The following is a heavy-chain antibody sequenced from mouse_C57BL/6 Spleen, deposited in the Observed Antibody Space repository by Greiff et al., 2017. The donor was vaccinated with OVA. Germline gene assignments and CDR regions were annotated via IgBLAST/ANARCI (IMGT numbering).Heavy chain of an antibody. D-gene: IGHD1-1*01. Sequence: LVESGGGLVKPGGSLKLSCAASGFTFSSYTMSWVRQTPEKRLEWVATISGGGGNTYYPDSVKGRFTISRDNAKNSLCLEMSSLRSEDTALYYCARHPTGVATRYCEVWGTGTTVTVSS. CDR1: GFTFSSYT. V-gene: IGHV5-9*01. J-gene: IGHJ1*03. CDR3: ARHPTGVATRYCEV. CDR2: ISGGGGNT.